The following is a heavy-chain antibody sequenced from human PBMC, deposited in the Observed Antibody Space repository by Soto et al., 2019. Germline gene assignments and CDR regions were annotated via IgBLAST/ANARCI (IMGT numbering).Heavy chain of an antibody. J-gene: IGHJ4*02. Sequence: EVQLVESGGSLVKPGGSLRLSCAASGLTFSSHAMNWVRQAPGKGLEWISSIDSSSSFIYYADSVKGRFTISRDNAKNSVFLHMSSLRADDTAVYYCARDPLWFGEIGYFDYWGQGALVTVSS. V-gene: IGHV3-21*06. CDR1: GLTFSSHA. D-gene: IGHD3-10*01. CDR2: IDSSSSFI. CDR3: ARDPLWFGEIGYFDY.